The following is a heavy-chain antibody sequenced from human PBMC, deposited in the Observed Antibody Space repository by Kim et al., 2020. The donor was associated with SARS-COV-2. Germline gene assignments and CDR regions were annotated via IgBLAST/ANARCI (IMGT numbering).Heavy chain of an antibody. Sequence: SETLSLTCAVYGGSFSGYYWSWIRQPPGKGLEWIGEINHSGSTNYNPSLKSRVTISVDTSKNQFSLKLSSVTAADTAVYYCARGLGVAAAAASMDVWGQGTTVTVSS. V-gene: IGHV4-34*01. CDR1: GGSFSGYY. D-gene: IGHD6-13*01. J-gene: IGHJ6*02. CDR2: INHSGST. CDR3: ARGLGVAAAAASMDV.